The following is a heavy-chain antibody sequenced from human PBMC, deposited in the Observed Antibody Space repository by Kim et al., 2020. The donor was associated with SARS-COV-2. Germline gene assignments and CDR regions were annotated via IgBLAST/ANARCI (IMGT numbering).Heavy chain of an antibody. J-gene: IGHJ4*02. CDR2: ISSSSSYT. D-gene: IGHD3-10*01. CDR3: ARGPRALGDYYGSGNPPDY. V-gene: IGHV3-11*06. Sequence: GGSLRLSCAASGFTFSDYYMSWIRQAPGKGLEWVSYISSSSSYTNYADSVKGRFTISRDNAKNSLYLQMNSLRAEDTAVYYCARGPRALGDYYGSGNPPDYWGQGTLVTVSS. CDR1: GFTFSDYY.